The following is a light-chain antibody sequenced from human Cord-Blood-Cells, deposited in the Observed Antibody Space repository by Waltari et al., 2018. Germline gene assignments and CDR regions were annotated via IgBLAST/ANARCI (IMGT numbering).Light chain of an antibody. CDR2: KAS. J-gene: IGKJ1*01. CDR3: QQYNSYSRT. V-gene: IGKV1-5*03. CDR1: QSISSW. Sequence: DIQMTQSPSARSASGGDRVTITCRASQSISSWLAWYQQKPGKAPKLLIYKASSLESGVPSRFSGSGSGTGFTLTISSLQPDDFATYYCQQYNSYSRTFGQGTKVEIK.